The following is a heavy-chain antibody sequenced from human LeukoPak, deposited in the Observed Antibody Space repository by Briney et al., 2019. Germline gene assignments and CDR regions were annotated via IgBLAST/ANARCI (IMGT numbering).Heavy chain of an antibody. CDR3: ARDGSGTPPAY. Sequence: PGGPLRLSCAASGFTFSSYWMSWVRQAPGKGLEWVANIKQDGSEKYYVDSVKGRFTISRDNAKNLLYLQMNSLRAEDTAVYYCARDGSGTPPAYWGQGTLVTVSS. V-gene: IGHV3-7*01. D-gene: IGHD1-26*01. J-gene: IGHJ4*02. CDR2: IKQDGSEK. CDR1: GFTFSSYW.